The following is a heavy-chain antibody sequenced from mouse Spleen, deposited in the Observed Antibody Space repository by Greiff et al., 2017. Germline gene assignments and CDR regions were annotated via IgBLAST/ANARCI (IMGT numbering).Heavy chain of an antibody. CDR1: GFTFSSYA. CDR2: INSNGGST. CDR3: ARRYYYAMDY. Sequence: EVQLVESGGGLVKPGGSLKLSCAASGFTFSSYAMSWVRQTPEKRLEWVAAINSNGGSTYYPDTVKDRFTISRDNAKNTLYLQMSSLRSEDTALYYCARRYYYAMDYWGQGTSVTVSS. J-gene: IGHJ4*01. V-gene: IGHV5-6-2*01.